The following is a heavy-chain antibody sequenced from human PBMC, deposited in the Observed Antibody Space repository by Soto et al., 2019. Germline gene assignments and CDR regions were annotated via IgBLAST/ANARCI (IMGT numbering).Heavy chain of an antibody. J-gene: IGHJ4*02. D-gene: IGHD3-10*01. V-gene: IGHV4-59*01. CDR3: ARVRGDSGSYYFDF. Sequence: PSETLSLTCTVSGASISSSYWSWIRQPPGKGLEWIGYISQRGSTNFNLSLMGRVTISVDTSKNEFSLRLNSVTAADTAVYYCARVRGDSGSYYFDFWGRGILVTVSS. CDR1: GASISSSY. CDR2: ISQRGST.